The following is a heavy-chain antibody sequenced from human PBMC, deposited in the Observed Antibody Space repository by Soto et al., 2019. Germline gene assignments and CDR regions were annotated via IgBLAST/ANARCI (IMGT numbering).Heavy chain of an antibody. CDR2: FSRSSSYI. CDR3: ARDLSGGATFDY. D-gene: IGHD1-26*01. V-gene: IGHV3-21*01. CDR1: GFTFSSYS. J-gene: IGHJ4*02. Sequence: PGGSLRLSCAASGFTFSSYSMNWVRQAPGKGLEWVSSFSRSSSYIYYADSVKGRFTISRDKAKNSLYLQMNSLRAEDTAVYYCARDLSGGATFDYWGQGTLVTVSS.